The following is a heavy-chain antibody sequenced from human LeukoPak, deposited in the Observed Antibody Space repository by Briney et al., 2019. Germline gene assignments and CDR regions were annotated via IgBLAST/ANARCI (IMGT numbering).Heavy chain of an antibody. J-gene: IGHJ5*02. CDR2: ISSSGSTI. Sequence: GGSLRLSCAASGFTFSRYEMNWVRQAPGKGREWVSYISSSGSTIYYADSVRGRFTISRDNAKNSLKLQMNSMRAEDTAVDYCARVVVAATGGWFDPWGQGTLVTVSS. D-gene: IGHD2-15*01. V-gene: IGHV3-48*03. CDR1: GFTFSRYE. CDR3: ARVVVAATGGWFDP.